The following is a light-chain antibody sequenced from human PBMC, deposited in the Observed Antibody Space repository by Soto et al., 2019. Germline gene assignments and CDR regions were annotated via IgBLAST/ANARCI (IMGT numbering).Light chain of an antibody. V-gene: IGLV2-8*01. Sequence: QSALTQPPSASGFPGQSVTISCTGTSSDVGYYDYVSWYQQHPGKAPKLVIYEVTKRPSGVPDRVSASKSGNTASLNVSGLRAEDEADYYCSSYAGSNNFVFGTGTKVTVL. CDR2: EVT. CDR3: SSYAGSNNFV. J-gene: IGLJ1*01. CDR1: SSDVGYYDY.